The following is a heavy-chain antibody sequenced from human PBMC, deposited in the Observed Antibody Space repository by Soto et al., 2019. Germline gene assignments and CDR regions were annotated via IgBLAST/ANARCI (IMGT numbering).Heavy chain of an antibody. Sequence: VQLVQSGAEVKQPGSSVKVSCKASGGTFSSYAISWVRQAPGQRLEWMGGIIPIFGTANDAQKFQGRVTITADESASTAYMELSSLRSGDTAVYYCATGSGSYGRFDYWDQGTLVNVSS. CDR3: ATGSGSYGRFDY. V-gene: IGHV1-69*01. CDR1: GGTFSSYA. J-gene: IGHJ4*02. CDR2: IIPIFGTA. D-gene: IGHD1-26*01.